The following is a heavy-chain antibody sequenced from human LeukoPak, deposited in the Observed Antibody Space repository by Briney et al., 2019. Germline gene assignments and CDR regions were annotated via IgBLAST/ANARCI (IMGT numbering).Heavy chain of an antibody. Sequence: GGSLRLSCAASGSTFSSYSMNWVRQAPGKGLEWVSSISSSSSYIYYADSVKGRFTISRDNAKNSLYLQMNSLRAEDTAVYYCARDQAVAGHLDYWGQGTLVTVSS. CDR3: ARDQAVAGHLDY. J-gene: IGHJ4*02. D-gene: IGHD6-13*01. V-gene: IGHV3-21*01. CDR1: GSTFSSYS. CDR2: ISSSSSYI.